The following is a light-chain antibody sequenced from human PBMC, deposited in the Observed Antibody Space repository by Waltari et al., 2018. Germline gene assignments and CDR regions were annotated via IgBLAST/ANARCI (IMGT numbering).Light chain of an antibody. CDR3: QQVNSFPRT. V-gene: IGKV1-12*01. Sequence: DIQMTQSPSSVSASVGDRVTLTCRASQGIASRLAWYQQQPGQAPKLLIYDASSLHSGVPSRFSGSGSGTDFTLTIRSLQPEDFATYYCQQVNSFPRTFGQGTKVEVK. CDR1: QGIASR. J-gene: IGKJ1*01. CDR2: DAS.